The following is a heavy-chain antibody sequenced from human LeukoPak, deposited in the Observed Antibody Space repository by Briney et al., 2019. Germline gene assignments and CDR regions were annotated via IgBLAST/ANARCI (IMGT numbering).Heavy chain of an antibody. CDR2: ISAYNGKT. Sequence: ASVKVSCKTSGYTFNSYGISWVRQAPGQGLEWMGWISAYNGKTNYAQNFQGRVTMTTDTSTSTAYMELRSLRSDDTAVYYCARDHWENIVVVPTTKVAWNASDIWGQGTMVTVSS. J-gene: IGHJ3*02. CDR3: ARDHWENIVVVPTTKVAWNASDI. CDR1: GYTFNSYG. V-gene: IGHV1-18*01. D-gene: IGHD2-2*01.